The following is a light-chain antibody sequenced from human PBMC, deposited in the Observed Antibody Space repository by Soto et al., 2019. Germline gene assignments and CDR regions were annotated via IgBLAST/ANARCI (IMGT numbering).Light chain of an antibody. CDR2: ATS. CDR3: QQYYSYPRT. V-gene: IGKV1-8*01. J-gene: IGKJ2*01. Sequence: AIRMTQSPSSLSASTGDRVTITCRASQGISSYLAWYQQKPGRAPKLLISATSTLQTGVPSRFSGSGSGTGFTLTISCLQSEDFATYYCQQYYSYPRTFGQATKLEI. CDR1: QGISSY.